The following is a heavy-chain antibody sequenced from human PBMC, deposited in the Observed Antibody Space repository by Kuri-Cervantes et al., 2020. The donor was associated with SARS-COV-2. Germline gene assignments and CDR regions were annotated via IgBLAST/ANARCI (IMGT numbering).Heavy chain of an antibody. CDR3: AKGELLWFGEQQSGGMDV. Sequence: GRSLRLACAASGFTLSSYSMNWVRQAPGKGLEWVSAISGSGGSTYYADSVKGRFTISRDNSKNTLYLRMNSLRAEDTAVYYCAKGELLWFGEQQSGGMDVWGQGTTVTVSS. CDR2: ISGSGGST. D-gene: IGHD3-10*01. CDR1: GFTLSSYS. V-gene: IGHV3-23*01. J-gene: IGHJ6*02.